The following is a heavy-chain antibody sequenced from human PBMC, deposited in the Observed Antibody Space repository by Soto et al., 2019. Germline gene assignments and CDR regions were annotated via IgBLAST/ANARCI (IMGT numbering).Heavy chain of an antibody. Sequence: GESLKISCKGSGYSFTSYWIGWVRQMPGKGLEWMGIIYPGDSDTRYSPSFQGQVTISADKSISTAYLQWSSLKASDTAMYYCARHPYCGGDCYSDAFDIWGQGTMVTVS. CDR3: ARHPYCGGDCYSDAFDI. D-gene: IGHD2-21*02. J-gene: IGHJ3*02. CDR2: IYPGDSDT. V-gene: IGHV5-51*01. CDR1: GYSFTSYW.